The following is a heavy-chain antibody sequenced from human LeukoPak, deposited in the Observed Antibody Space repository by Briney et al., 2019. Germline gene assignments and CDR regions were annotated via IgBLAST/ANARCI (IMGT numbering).Heavy chain of an antibody. J-gene: IGHJ4*02. CDR2: INPNSGGT. D-gene: IGHD6-13*01. V-gene: IGHV1-2*02. Sequence: ASVKVSCKASGYIFTNYYMHWVRQAPGQGLEWMGWINPNSGGTNYAEKFQGRVTMTRDTSISTAYMELSRLGSDDTAVYYCAPTNSWHYYFDYWGQGTLVTVSS. CDR1: GYIFTNYY. CDR3: APTNSWHYYFDY.